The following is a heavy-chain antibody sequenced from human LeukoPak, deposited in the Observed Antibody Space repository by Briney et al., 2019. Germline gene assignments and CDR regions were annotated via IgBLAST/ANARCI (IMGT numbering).Heavy chain of an antibody. CDR1: GYTFTSYG. CDR3: ARVRDILTGYYRDASDI. CDR2: ISAYNGNT. J-gene: IGHJ3*02. Sequence: GASVKVSCKASGYTFTSYGISWVRQAPGQGLEWMGWISAYNGNTNYAQKLQGRVTMTTDTSTSTAYTELRSLRSDDTAVCYCARVRDILTGYYRDASDIWGQGTMVTVSS. V-gene: IGHV1-18*01. D-gene: IGHD3-9*01.